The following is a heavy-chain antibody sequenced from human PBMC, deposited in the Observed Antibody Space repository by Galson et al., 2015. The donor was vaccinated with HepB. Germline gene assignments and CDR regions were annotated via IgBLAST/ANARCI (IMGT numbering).Heavy chain of an antibody. CDR1: GSTFGDYA. D-gene: IGHD3-16*01. CDR2: IRSKAYGGTT. J-gene: IGHJ3*02. CDR3: TRDRHVWGGSFDAFDI. Sequence: SLRLSCAASGSTFGDYAMSWFRQTPGKGLEWVGFIRSKAYGGTTEYAASVKGRFTISRDDSKSIAYLQMNSLKTEDTAVYYCTRDRHVWGGSFDAFDIWGQGTMVTVSS. V-gene: IGHV3-49*03.